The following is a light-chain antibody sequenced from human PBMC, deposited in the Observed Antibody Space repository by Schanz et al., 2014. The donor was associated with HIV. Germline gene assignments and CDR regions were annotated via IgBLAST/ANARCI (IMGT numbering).Light chain of an antibody. CDR3: QQYGVSPPWT. CDR1: QSVRNN. CDR2: GAS. J-gene: IGKJ1*01. Sequence: EIVMTQSPATLSVSPGERATLSCRASQSVRNNLAWYQQKPGQAPRLLIYGASSRATGIPDRFSGSGSGTDFTLTISGLEPEDFAVYYCQQYGVSPPWTFGQGTRVEIK. V-gene: IGKV3-20*01.